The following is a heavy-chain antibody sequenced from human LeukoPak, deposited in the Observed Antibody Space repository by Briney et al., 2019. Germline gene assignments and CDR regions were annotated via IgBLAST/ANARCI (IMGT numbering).Heavy chain of an antibody. CDR3: ARDYYDSSGYFVD. V-gene: IGHV1-46*01. Sequence: ASVKVSCKTVGHTFTTYYMHWVRQAHGQGLEWMGIINPSGGNTWYAQRFQGRVTMTRDTSTSTVYRELSGLRSEDTAIYYCARDYYDSSGYFVDWGQGALVTVSS. D-gene: IGHD3-22*01. CDR2: INPSGGNT. J-gene: IGHJ4*02. CDR1: GHTFTTYY.